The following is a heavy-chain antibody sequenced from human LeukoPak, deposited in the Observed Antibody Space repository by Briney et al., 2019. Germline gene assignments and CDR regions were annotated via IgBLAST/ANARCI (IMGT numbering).Heavy chain of an antibody. CDR1: GFTFNNFA. D-gene: IGHD2-21*01. V-gene: IGHV3-23*01. Sequence: GGSLRLSCAASGFTFNNFAMSWVRQAPGKGPEWLSAMTGPADTNYYAESVKGRFTNSRDYFKSMVHLQMNSLGVEDTAIYYCAKGAEIAHWGQGTLVTVSS. J-gene: IGHJ4*02. CDR3: AKGAEIAH. CDR2: MTGPADTN.